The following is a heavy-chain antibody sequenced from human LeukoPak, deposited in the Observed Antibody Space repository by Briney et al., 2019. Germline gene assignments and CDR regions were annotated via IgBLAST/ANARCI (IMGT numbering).Heavy chain of an antibody. Sequence: PSETLSLTCTVSGGSISSSSYYWGWIRQPPGKGLEWIGSIYYSGSTYYNPSLKSRVTISVDTSKNQFSLKLSSATAADTAVYYCARRAPYARGTFDYWGQGTLVTVSS. V-gene: IGHV4-39*01. CDR3: ARRAPYARGTFDY. D-gene: IGHD1-1*01. J-gene: IGHJ4*02. CDR1: GGSISSSSYY. CDR2: IYYSGST.